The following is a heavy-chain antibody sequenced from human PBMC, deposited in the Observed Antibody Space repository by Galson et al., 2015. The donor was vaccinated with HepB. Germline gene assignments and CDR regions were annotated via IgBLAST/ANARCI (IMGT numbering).Heavy chain of an antibody. CDR2: IYTSGST. J-gene: IGHJ4*02. CDR3: ASNIVPAAIGQPFGFLC. D-gene: IGHD2-2*01. V-gene: IGHV4-61*02. CDR1: GGSISSGSYY. Sequence: TLSLTCTVSGGSISSGSYYWSWIRQPAGKGLEWIGRIYTSGSTNYNPSLKSRVTMSVDTSKDQFSLKLSSVTAADTAVYYCASNIVPAAIGQPFGFLCWGQGTLVTVSS.